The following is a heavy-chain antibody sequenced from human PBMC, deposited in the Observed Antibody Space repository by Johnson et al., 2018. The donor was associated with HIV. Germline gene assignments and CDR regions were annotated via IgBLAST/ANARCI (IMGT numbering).Heavy chain of an antibody. Sequence: QVQLMESGGGLVQSVGSLRLSCAASGFTFSSYGMHWVRQAPGKGLEWVAVISYDGSNKYYADSVKGRFTISRDNSKNTLYLQMNSLSAEDTAVYYCTTDHPTMIVVFNAFDIWGQGTMVTVSS. V-gene: IGHV3-30*03. D-gene: IGHD3-22*01. J-gene: IGHJ3*02. CDR1: GFTFSSYG. CDR2: ISYDGSNK. CDR3: TTDHPTMIVVFNAFDI.